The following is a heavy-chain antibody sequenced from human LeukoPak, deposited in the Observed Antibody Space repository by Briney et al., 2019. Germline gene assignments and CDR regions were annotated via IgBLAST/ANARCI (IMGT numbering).Heavy chain of an antibody. D-gene: IGHD2-2*01. CDR2: INHSGST. V-gene: IGHV4-34*01. CDR1: GGSFSGYY. Sequence: SETLSLTCAVYGGSFSGYYWSWIRQPPGKGLEWIGEINHSGSTNYNPSLKSRVTISVGTSKNRFSLKLSSVTAADTAVYYCARSPFVGGGSTSGGWFDYWGQGTLVTVSS. J-gene: IGHJ4*02. CDR3: ARSPFVGGGSTSGGWFDY.